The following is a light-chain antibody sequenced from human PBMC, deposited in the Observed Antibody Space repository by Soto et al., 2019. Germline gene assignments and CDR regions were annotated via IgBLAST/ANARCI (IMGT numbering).Light chain of an antibody. J-gene: IGKJ2*01. CDR1: ESLSTY. V-gene: IGKV3-15*01. CDR3: QSYNDWPFT. CDR2: GAS. Sequence: EIVMTQSPATLSVSPGERVTLSCRASESLSTYLAWNQQKPGQAPRLLIYGASTKATGIPARFSGSGSATHFTLTISSLQSEYFAVYYCQSYNDWPFTFGQGTELEI.